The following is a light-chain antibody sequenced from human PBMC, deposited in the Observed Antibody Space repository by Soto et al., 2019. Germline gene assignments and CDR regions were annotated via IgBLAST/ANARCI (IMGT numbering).Light chain of an antibody. Sequence: QSVLTQPPSVSGAPGQRVTISCTGSSSNIGAGYDVLWYQQLPGTAPKLLIYGHSNRPSGVPDRFSGSKSGTSASLAITGLQAEDEADYYCQSYDSSLSGWVFGGGTKLTVL. V-gene: IGLV1-40*01. CDR1: SSNIGAGYD. CDR2: GHS. CDR3: QSYDSSLSGWV. J-gene: IGLJ3*02.